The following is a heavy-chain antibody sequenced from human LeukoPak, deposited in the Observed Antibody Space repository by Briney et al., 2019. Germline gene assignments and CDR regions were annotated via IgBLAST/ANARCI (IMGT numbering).Heavy chain of an antibody. CDR3: AKAQGSGSHYGMDV. Sequence: GGSLRLSCAASGFTFSSSAMSWVRQVPGKGLEWVSGISASGGSTSYADSVKGRFTISRDNSKNTLYLQMNSLRAEDTAVYYCAKAQGSGSHYGMDVWGQGTTVTVSS. J-gene: IGHJ6*02. V-gene: IGHV3-23*01. CDR2: ISASGGST. D-gene: IGHD3-10*01. CDR1: GFTFSSSA.